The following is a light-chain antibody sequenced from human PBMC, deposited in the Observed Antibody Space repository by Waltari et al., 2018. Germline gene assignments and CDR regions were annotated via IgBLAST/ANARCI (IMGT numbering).Light chain of an antibody. Sequence: SYVLSQPPSVSVAPGPTASITCGGNNIGTKSVHWYQQMPGQAPVLVVFDASDRPSEIPERFSGSNSGNTATLTISRVEAGDEADYYCQVWDSSGDPWVFGGGTKLTVL. V-gene: IGLV3-21*02. CDR2: DAS. CDR3: QVWDSSGDPWV. CDR1: NIGTKS. J-gene: IGLJ3*02.